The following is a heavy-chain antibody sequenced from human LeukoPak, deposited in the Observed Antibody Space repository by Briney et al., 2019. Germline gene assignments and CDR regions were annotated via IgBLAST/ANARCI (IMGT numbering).Heavy chain of an antibody. V-gene: IGHV4-30-4*01. CDR1: GGSISSGDYY. D-gene: IGHD3-3*01. CDR3: AREANYDFWSGLDY. Sequence: SQTLSLTCTVSGGSISSGDYYWSWIRQPPGKGLEWIGYIYYSGSTYYNPSLKSRVTISVDTSKNQFSLKLSSVTAADTAVYYCAREANYDFWSGLDYWGQGTLVTVSS. CDR2: IYYSGST. J-gene: IGHJ4*02.